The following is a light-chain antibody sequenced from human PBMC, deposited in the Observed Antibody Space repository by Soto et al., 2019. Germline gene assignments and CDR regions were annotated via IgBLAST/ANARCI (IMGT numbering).Light chain of an antibody. CDR1: QSISNY. V-gene: IGKV1-39*01. CDR3: QQSYSTPRIT. J-gene: IGKJ5*01. Sequence: DIQMTQSPSSLSASVGDRDTITCRASQSISNYLNWYQQKPGKAPKLLIYAASSFQGGVPSRFSGSGSGTDFTLTISSLQPEDFATYYCQQSYSTPRITFGQGTRLEI. CDR2: AAS.